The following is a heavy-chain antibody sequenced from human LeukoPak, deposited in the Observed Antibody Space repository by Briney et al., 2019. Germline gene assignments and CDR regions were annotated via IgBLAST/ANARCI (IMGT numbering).Heavy chain of an antibody. CDR1: GITLSNYG. D-gene: IGHD3-22*01. CDR2: ISDSGGST. CDR3: AKRGVVTRVILVGFHKEAYYFDS. V-gene: IGHV3-23*01. J-gene: IGHJ4*02. Sequence: GGSLRLSCAVSGITLSNYGMSWVRQAPGKGLEWVAGISDSGGSTNYADSVKGRFTISRDNPKNTLYLQMNSLRAEDTAVYFCAKRGVVTRVILVGFHKEAYYFDSWGQGAVVTVSS.